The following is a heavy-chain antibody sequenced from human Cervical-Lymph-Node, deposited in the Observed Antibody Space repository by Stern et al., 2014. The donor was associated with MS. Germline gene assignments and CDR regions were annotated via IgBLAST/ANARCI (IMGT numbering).Heavy chain of an antibody. CDR1: GYTFTDYS. V-gene: IGHV1-2*02. CDR3: ARSPYSYGSGDWYFDL. D-gene: IGHD3-10*01. CDR2: INPNSADT. Sequence: QLVQSGAEVRKPWTSVKVSCKASGYTFTDYSMHLVRQAPGQGLDWMGWINPNSADTNYAQKFQGRFPMTRDTSISTAYMELKRLRSDDTAVYYCARSPYSYGSGDWYFDLWGRGTLVTVSS. J-gene: IGHJ2*01.